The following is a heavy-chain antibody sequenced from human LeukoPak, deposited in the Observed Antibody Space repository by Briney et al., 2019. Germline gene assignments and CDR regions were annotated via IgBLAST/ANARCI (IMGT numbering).Heavy chain of an antibody. CDR2: IYYSGST. J-gene: IGHJ4*02. D-gene: IGHD3-22*01. CDR3: ARGGYYDSSGYYRTRTFDY. CDR1: GGSISSYY. Sequence: PSETLSLTCTVSGGSISSYYWSWIRQPPGKGLEWIGYIYYSGSTNYNPSLKSRVTISVGTSKNQFSLKLSSVTAADTAVYYCARGGYYDSSGYYRTRTFDYWGQGTLVTVSS. V-gene: IGHV4-59*12.